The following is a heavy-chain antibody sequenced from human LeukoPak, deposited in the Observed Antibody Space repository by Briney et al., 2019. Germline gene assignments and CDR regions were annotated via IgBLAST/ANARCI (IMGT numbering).Heavy chain of an antibody. CDR2: INPNSGGT. D-gene: IGHD2-21*02. Sequence: ASVKVSCKASGYTFTGYYMHWVRQAPGQGLEWMGWINPNSGGTNYAQKFQGRVTMTRDTSISTAYMELSRLRFDDTAVYYCARGDWTNYYYYGMDVWGQGTTVTVSS. CDR3: ARGDWTNYYYYGMDV. CDR1: GYTFTGYY. J-gene: IGHJ6*02. V-gene: IGHV1-2*02.